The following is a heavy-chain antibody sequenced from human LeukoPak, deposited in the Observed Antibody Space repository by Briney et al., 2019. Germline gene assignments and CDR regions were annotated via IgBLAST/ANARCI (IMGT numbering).Heavy chain of an antibody. Sequence: SETLSLTCAVYGGSFSGCYWSWIRQPPGKGLEWIGEINHSGNTNYNPSLKSRVTISVDTSKNQFSLKLSSVTAADTAVYYCARVPPDGAVPYWYFDLWGRGTLVTVSS. V-gene: IGHV4-34*01. CDR2: INHSGNT. CDR3: ARVPPDGAVPYWYFDL. D-gene: IGHD1-14*01. CDR1: GGSFSGCY. J-gene: IGHJ2*01.